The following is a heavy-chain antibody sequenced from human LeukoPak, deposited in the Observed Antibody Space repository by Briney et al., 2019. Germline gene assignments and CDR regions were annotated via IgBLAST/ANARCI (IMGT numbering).Heavy chain of an antibody. CDR1: GGSVSSTTYY. V-gene: IGHV4-39*01. CDR3: ARYVVYGSGKYYFDY. D-gene: IGHD3-10*01. Sequence: KASETLSLTCTVSGGSVSSTTYYWSWIRPPPGKGLEWIASINYSGSTYCNPSLKSRVTISVDTSENQFSLKLSSVTAADTAVYYCARYVVYGSGKYYFDYWGQGTLVTVSS. J-gene: IGHJ4*02. CDR2: INYSGST.